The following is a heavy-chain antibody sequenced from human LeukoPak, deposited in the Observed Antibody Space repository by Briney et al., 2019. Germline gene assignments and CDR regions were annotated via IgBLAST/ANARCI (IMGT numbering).Heavy chain of an antibody. D-gene: IGHD3-16*01. V-gene: IGHV3-7*01. J-gene: IGHJ4*02. CDR1: GFTFSSHW. Sequence: GGSLRLSCAASGFTFSSHWMTWVRQAPGKGLEWVANINQDGSERYYVDSVKGRFTISRDNAKNSLYLQMNSLRAEDTAVYYCARGGGGFMITFGGSSYPDYWGQGTLVTVSS. CDR3: ARGGGGFMITFGGSSYPDY. CDR2: INQDGSER.